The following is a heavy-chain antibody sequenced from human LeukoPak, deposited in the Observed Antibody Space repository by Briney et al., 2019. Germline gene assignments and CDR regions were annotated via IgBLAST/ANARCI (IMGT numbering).Heavy chain of an antibody. V-gene: IGHV4-39*07. J-gene: IGHJ6*02. CDR3: ARDGRYYDILTGHRFSLPTTQALYGMDV. Sequence: LETLSLTCTVSGGSISSSSYYWGWIRQPPGKGLEWIGSIYYSGSTYYNPSLKSRVTISVDTSKNQFSLKLSSVTAADTAVYYCARDGRYYDILTGHRFSLPTTQALYGMDVWGQGTTVTVSS. D-gene: IGHD3-9*01. CDR2: IYYSGST. CDR1: GGSISSSSYY.